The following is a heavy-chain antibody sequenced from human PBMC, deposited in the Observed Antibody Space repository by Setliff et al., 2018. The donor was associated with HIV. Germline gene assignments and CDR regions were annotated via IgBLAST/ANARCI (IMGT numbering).Heavy chain of an antibody. CDR3: ARDPDTALVLIYFDY. CDR1: GFTFSSYS. V-gene: IGHV3-30*04. D-gene: IGHD5-18*01. Sequence: GSLRLSCAASGFTFSSYSMHWVRQAPGKGLEWVATISFDGSDKYYADSVRGRFTISRDNSKNTLYLQVSSLRTEDTAVYYCARDPDTALVLIYFDYWGQGALVTVSS. CDR2: ISFDGSDK. J-gene: IGHJ4*02.